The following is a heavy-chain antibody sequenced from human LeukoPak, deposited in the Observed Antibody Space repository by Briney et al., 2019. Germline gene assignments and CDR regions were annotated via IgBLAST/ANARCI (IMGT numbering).Heavy chain of an antibody. V-gene: IGHV4-59*01. CDR1: GGSISSYY. J-gene: IGHJ4*02. CDR3: AREAMAISFPRFPIFNY. D-gene: IGHD3-3*01. CDR2: IYYSGST. Sequence: PSETLSLTCTVSGGSISSYYWSWIRQPPGKGLEWIGYIYYSGSTNYNPSLKSRVTISVDTSKNQFSLKLSSVTAADTAVYYCAREAMAISFPRFPIFNYWGQGALVTVSS.